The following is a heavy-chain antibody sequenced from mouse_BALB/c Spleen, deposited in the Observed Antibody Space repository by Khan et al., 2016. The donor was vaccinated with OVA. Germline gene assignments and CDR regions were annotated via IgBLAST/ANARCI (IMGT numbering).Heavy chain of an antibody. Sequence: EVELVESGGGLVKPGGSLKFSCAASGFTFSNYAMSWVRQTPEKRLEWVATISSGGSYTYYPDSVKGRFTISRDNAKHTLYLPMSSLRSEDTAMYYCTRTPGYYGSNYFAYWGQGTTLTVSS. V-gene: IGHV5-9-3*01. J-gene: IGHJ2*01. D-gene: IGHD1-1*01. CDR3: TRTPGYYGSNYFAY. CDR1: GFTFSNYA. CDR2: ISSGGSYT.